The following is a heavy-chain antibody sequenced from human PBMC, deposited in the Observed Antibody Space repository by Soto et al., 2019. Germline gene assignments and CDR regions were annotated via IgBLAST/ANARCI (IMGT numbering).Heavy chain of an antibody. J-gene: IGHJ3*02. D-gene: IGHD7-27*01. CDR3: TSSPWGYGAFDI. V-gene: IGHV3-73*01. CDR2: IRSKANSYAT. Sequence: GESLKISCAASGFTFSGSAMHWVRQASGKGLEWVGRIRSKANSYATAYAASVKGRFTISRDDSKNTAYLQMNSLKTEDMAVYYCTSSPWGYGAFDIWGQGTMVTVSS. CDR1: GFTFSGSA.